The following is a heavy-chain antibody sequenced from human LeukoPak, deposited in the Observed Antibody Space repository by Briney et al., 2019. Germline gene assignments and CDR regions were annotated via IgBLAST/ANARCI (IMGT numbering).Heavy chain of an antibody. J-gene: IGHJ4*02. V-gene: IGHV3-30*02. CDR2: IRYDGSNK. CDR3: VRARGAGPGAHFDY. CDR1: GFTFSSYG. D-gene: IGHD3-10*01. Sequence: PGGSLRLSCAASGFTFSSYGMHWVRQAPGKGLEWVAFIRYDGSNKYYADSVKGRFTISRDNSENTLYLQMNSLRAEDTAVYYCVRARGAGPGAHFDYWGQGTPVIVSS.